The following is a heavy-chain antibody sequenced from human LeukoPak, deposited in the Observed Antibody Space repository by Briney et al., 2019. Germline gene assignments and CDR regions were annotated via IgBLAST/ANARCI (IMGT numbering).Heavy chain of an antibody. CDR1: GYTFTGHY. CDR2: INPNSGGT. CDR3: ARDITYGSGRGDY. J-gene: IGHJ4*02. Sequence: ASVKVSCKASGYTFTGHYMHWVRQAPGQGLEWMGRINPNSGGTNYAQKFQGRVTMTRDTSISTAYMELSRLRSDDTAVYYCARDITYGSGRGDYWGQGTLVTVSS. V-gene: IGHV1-2*06. D-gene: IGHD3-10*01.